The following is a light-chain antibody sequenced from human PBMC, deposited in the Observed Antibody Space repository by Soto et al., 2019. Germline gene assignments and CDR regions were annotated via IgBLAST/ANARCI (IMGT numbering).Light chain of an antibody. CDR3: QHYDNLPLLT. V-gene: IGKV1-33*01. J-gene: IGKJ4*01. CDR2: DAS. CDR1: QDIRNY. Sequence: DIQMTQSPSSLSASVGDRVTITCQASQDIRNYLNWYQQKPGKAPKLLIYDASYLEPGVPSRFSGSGSGTHFSFIISTLQPEDVATYYCQHYDNLPLLTFGGGTKVEIK.